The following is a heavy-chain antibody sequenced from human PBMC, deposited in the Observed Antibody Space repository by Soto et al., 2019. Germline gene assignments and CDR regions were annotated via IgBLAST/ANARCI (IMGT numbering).Heavy chain of an antibody. Sequence: GGSLRISCAASGFTFSNAWMSWVRQAPGKGLEWVGRIKGKTDGGTTDYAAPVKGRFTISRDDSKNTLYLQMNSLKTEDTAVYYCTTDTLATIYRTPYFDYWGQGTLFTFPS. CDR2: IKGKTDGGTT. CDR3: TTDTLATIYRTPYFDY. D-gene: IGHD5-12*01. CDR1: GFTFSNAW. J-gene: IGHJ4*02. V-gene: IGHV3-15*01.